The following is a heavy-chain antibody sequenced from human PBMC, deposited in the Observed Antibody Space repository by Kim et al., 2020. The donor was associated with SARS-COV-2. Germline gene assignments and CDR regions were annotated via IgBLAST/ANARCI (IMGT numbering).Heavy chain of an antibody. V-gene: IGHV1-46*01. CDR1: GYAFITSH. Sequence: ASVKVSCKASGYAFITSHIHWVRQVHGQGLEWMGMFTPSGGNTAFAQRFQGRVTMAGDTSTSTAYMELSSLRSEDTAAYYCGRDLHNSWCIDHWGQGTLVTVSS. D-gene: IGHD1-1*01. CDR2: FTPSGGNT. CDR3: GRDLHNSWCIDH. J-gene: IGHJ4*02.